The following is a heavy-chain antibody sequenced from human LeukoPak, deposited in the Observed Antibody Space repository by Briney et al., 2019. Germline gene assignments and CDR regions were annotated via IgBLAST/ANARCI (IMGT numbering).Heavy chain of an antibody. CDR3: ARDFSSSGWYGFDY. J-gene: IGHJ4*02. CDR1: GFTFSSYW. D-gene: IGHD6-19*01. CDR2: IKQDGSEK. V-gene: IGHV3-7*01. Sequence: HSRGSLRLSCAASGFTFSSYWMSWVRQAPGKGLEWVANIKQDGSEKYYVDSVKGRFTISRDNAKNSLYLQMNSLRAEDTAVYYCARDFSSSGWYGFDYWGQGTLVTVSS.